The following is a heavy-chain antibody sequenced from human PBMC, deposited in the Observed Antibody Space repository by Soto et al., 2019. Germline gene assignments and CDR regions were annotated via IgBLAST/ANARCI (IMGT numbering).Heavy chain of an antibody. CDR1: GYSFSSFG. D-gene: IGHD2-2*01. CDR2: ISFYNGNT. Sequence: GASVKVSCKTSGYSFSSFGISWLRRAPGQGPEWMGWISFYNGNTNYAQKLQGRVTMTTDTSTSTAYMELRSLRSDDTAVYYCARGSSTIVVPAAIDYWGQGTLVTVSS. V-gene: IGHV1-18*01. J-gene: IGHJ4*02. CDR3: ARGSSTIVVPAAIDY.